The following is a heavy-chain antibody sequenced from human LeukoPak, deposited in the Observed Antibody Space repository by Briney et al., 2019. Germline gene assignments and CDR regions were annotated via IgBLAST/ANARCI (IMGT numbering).Heavy chain of an antibody. V-gene: IGHV4-59*01. Sequence: PSEPLSLTCTVSGGSISSYYWRWIPPPPGKALEWIGYIYYSGSTNYSPSLKSRVTISVDTSKNQFSLKLSSVTAADTAVYYCARERTIAVAAQQGDWFDPWGQGTLVTVSS. CDR1: GGSISSYY. D-gene: IGHD6-19*01. CDR2: IYYSGST. J-gene: IGHJ5*02. CDR3: ARERTIAVAAQQGDWFDP.